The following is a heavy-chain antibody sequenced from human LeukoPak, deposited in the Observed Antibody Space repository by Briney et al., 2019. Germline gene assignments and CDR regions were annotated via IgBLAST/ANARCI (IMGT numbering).Heavy chain of an antibody. Sequence: PSETLSLTCAVYGRSFSGYYWTWIRQTPGKGLEWIGEINHSGITHYNPSLRSRVTISVDTSKNQFSLKLSSVTAADTAVYYCARGGYSNSRKLNYYYYYMDVWGKGTTVTVSS. CDR2: INHSGIT. V-gene: IGHV4-34*01. CDR3: ARGGYSNSRKLNYYYYYMDV. D-gene: IGHD6-6*01. CDR1: GRSFSGYY. J-gene: IGHJ6*03.